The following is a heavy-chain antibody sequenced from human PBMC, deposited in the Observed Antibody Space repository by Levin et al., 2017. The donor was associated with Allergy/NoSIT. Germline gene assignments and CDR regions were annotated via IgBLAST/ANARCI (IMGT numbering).Heavy chain of an antibody. Sequence: GESLISCAASGFPFSPYWMHWVRQAPGKGLVWVSRITGDGRDTKYADSVGGRFTISRDNAKNTLYLEMNSLRAEDTAVYYCARGGCSSTSCLDYWGQGILVTVSS. CDR1: GFPFSPYW. V-gene: IGHV3-74*03. J-gene: IGHJ4*02. CDR2: ITGDGRDT. CDR3: ARGGCSSTSCLDY. D-gene: IGHD2-2*01.